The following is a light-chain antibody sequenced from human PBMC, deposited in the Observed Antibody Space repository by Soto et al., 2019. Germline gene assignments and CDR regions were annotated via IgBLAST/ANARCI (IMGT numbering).Light chain of an antibody. CDR2: DAS. CDR1: QSVGSY. J-gene: IGKJ1*01. V-gene: IGKV3-11*01. CDR3: QQRSNWPPWT. Sequence: EIVLTRSPATLSLSPGERATLSCRASQSVGSYLAWYQQKPGQAPRLLIYDASNRATGIPARFSGSGSGTDFTLTISSLEPEDFAVYYCQQRSNWPPWTFGQGTKVDIK.